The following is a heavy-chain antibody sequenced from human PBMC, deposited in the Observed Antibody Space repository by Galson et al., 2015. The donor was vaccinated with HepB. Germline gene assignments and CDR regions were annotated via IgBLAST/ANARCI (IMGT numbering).Heavy chain of an antibody. D-gene: IGHD1-26*01. CDR3: ARHIMGAKWLRGGELVDV. Sequence: ETLSLTCTVSGGSIRSSNHYWGWIRQPPGKGLEWIGTIYFSGSTYYNPPLKSRVTISVDTSKNQFSLKLSSVTAADTAVYYCARHIMGAKWLRGGELVDVWGQGTTVTVSS. CDR1: GGSIRSSNHY. V-gene: IGHV4-39*01. CDR2: IYFSGST. J-gene: IGHJ6*02.